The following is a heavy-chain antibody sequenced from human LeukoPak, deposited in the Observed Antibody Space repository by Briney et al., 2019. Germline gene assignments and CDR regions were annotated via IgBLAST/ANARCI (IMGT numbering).Heavy chain of an antibody. Sequence: SETLSLTCTVSGGSISSYYWSWIRQPPGKGLEWIGYIYYSGSTNYNPSLKSRVTISVDTSKNQFSLKLSSVTAADTAVYYCASSLAVAGGLDYWGQGTLVTVSS. CDR1: GGSISSYY. CDR2: IYYSGST. V-gene: IGHV4-59*12. J-gene: IGHJ4*02. CDR3: ASSLAVAGGLDY. D-gene: IGHD6-19*01.